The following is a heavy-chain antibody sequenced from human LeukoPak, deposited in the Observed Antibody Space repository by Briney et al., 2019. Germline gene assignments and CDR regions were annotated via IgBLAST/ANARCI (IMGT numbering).Heavy chain of an antibody. CDR2: IYFSGST. CDR3: ARSYDTNFDH. Sequence: PSQTLSLTCTVSGGSIRSYYWSWIRQPPGKGLEWIGYIYFSGSTSYNPSLKSRVTISVDRSKNQFSLKLSSVAAADTAMYYCARSYDTNFDHWGQGTLVTVSS. J-gene: IGHJ4*02. D-gene: IGHD3-3*01. CDR1: GGSIRSYY. V-gene: IGHV4-59*13.